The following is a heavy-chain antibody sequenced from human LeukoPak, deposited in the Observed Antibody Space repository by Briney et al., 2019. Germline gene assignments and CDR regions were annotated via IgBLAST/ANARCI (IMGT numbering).Heavy chain of an antibody. CDR3: AKDAHHLWVGDLLPYGMDV. J-gene: IGHJ6*02. D-gene: IGHD3-10*01. Sequence: GGSLRLSCAASGFTFSSYGMTWVRQAPGKGLEWVSGISKSGGSTYYADSVKGRFTISRDNSKNTLYLQMNSLRAEDTAVYYCAKDAHHLWVGDLLPYGMDVWGQGTTVTVSS. CDR2: ISKSGGST. V-gene: IGHV3-23*01. CDR1: GFTFSSYG.